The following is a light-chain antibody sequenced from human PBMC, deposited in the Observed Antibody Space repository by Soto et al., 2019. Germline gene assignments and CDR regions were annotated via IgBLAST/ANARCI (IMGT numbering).Light chain of an antibody. V-gene: IGKV3-20*01. CDR3: EQLNAYPLT. CDR2: GAS. CDR1: RRVISSY. Sequence: VVRQSQGPLPPFTGDSAYLXWRASRRVISSYLAWYQKKPGQAPRLLIYGASSRATGIPDRFSGSGSGTDFTLTISRLQPEDFAVYYCEQLNAYPLTFGQGTRLEIK. J-gene: IGKJ5*01.